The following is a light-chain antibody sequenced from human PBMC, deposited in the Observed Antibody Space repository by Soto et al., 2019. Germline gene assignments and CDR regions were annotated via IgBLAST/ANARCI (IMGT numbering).Light chain of an antibody. V-gene: IGKV1-9*01. Sequence: DIQLTQSPTFLSASAGDRVSITCRASQDIRRYLVWYQQKPGKAPNLLIYDASSLQTGVPSRFSGSGSGTEFTLTITSLQHEDVETYYCQKYNSAPLTLGGGTKVDIK. CDR2: DAS. J-gene: IGKJ4*01. CDR3: QKYNSAPLT. CDR1: QDIRRY.